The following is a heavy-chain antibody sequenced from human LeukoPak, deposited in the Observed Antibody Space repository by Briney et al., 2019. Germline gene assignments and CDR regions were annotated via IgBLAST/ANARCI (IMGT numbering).Heavy chain of an antibody. V-gene: IGHV4-59*11. D-gene: IGHD6-13*01. CDR3: ARDRIAAADYFDY. J-gene: IGHJ4*02. CDR1: GGSISSHF. CDR2: IFYSGTT. Sequence: SETLSLTCTVSGGSISSHFWSWIRQPPGKGLEWIGYIFYSGTTKYNPSLKSRVTISIDTSENQFSLKLRSVTAADAAVYYCARDRIAAADYFDYWGQGTLVTVSS.